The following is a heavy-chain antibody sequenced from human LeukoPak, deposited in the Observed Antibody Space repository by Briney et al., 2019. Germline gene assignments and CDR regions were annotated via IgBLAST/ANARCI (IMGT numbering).Heavy chain of an antibody. Sequence: GASVKVSCSASVYTFTSYGISWVRQAPGQGLEWMGWISAYNGNTNYAQKLQGRVTMTTDTSTSTAYMELRSLRSDDTAVYYCARDVQTIAAAGNFDYWGQGTLVTVSS. CDR2: ISAYNGNT. D-gene: IGHD6-13*01. CDR3: ARDVQTIAAAGNFDY. CDR1: VYTFTSYG. J-gene: IGHJ4*02. V-gene: IGHV1-18*01.